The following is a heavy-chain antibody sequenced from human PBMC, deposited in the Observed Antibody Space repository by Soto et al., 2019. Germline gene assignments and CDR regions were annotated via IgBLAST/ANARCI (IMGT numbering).Heavy chain of an antibody. J-gene: IGHJ6*02. CDR1: GGSITNYY. CDR3: ARHGFGPLQGLVDV. D-gene: IGHD3-10*01. V-gene: IGHV4-59*08. CDR2: INYDGYS. Sequence: QVQLQESGPGLVKPSETLSLTCTVSGGSITNYYCSWFRQPPGKGLEWIGYINYDGYSAYNPSLKRRVTLSMDASRTQYPLMLESVTATDAAVYYCARHGFGPLQGLVDVWGPGTTVIVSS.